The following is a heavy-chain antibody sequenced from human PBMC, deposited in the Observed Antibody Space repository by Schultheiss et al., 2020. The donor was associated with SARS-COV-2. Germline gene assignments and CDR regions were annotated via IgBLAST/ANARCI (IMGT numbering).Heavy chain of an antibody. CDR3: ARVPEAVAGTE. CDR2: ISGSGGST. Sequence: GGSLRLSCAASGFTFSSYGMHWVRQAPGKGLEWVSAISGSGGSTYYADSVKGRFTISRDNSKNTLYLQMNSLRAEDTAVYYCARVPEAVAGTEWGQGTLVTVSS. V-gene: IGHV3-23*01. J-gene: IGHJ4*02. CDR1: GFTFSSYG. D-gene: IGHD6-19*01.